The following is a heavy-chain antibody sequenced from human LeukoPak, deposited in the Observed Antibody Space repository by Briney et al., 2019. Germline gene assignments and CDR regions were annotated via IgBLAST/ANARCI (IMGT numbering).Heavy chain of an antibody. Sequence: GGSLRLSCAASGFTFSSYAMSWVRQAPGKGLEWVSAISGSGGSTYYADSVKGRFTISRDNSKSTLYLQMNSLRAEDTAVYYCAKVPGSYPYRGEFDYWGQGTLVTVSS. CDR3: AKVPGSYPYRGEFDY. J-gene: IGHJ4*02. CDR2: ISGSGGST. V-gene: IGHV3-23*01. CDR1: GFTFSSYA. D-gene: IGHD3-10*01.